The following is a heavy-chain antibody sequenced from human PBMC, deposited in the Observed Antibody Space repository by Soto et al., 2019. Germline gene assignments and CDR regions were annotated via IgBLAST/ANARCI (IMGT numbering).Heavy chain of an antibody. D-gene: IGHD3-22*01. Sequence: SESLSLTCGVSGDSISNSRFYWAWIRQPPGEGLECIGSIYHTGNAYYNPSLKSRVTISVDTSKNQFSLKVTSVTAADTALYYCARDYFDSSDYTTNWFDPWGQGTLVTVSS. CDR1: GDSISNSRFY. J-gene: IGHJ5*02. V-gene: IGHV4-39*01. CDR2: IYHTGNA. CDR3: ARDYFDSSDYTTNWFDP.